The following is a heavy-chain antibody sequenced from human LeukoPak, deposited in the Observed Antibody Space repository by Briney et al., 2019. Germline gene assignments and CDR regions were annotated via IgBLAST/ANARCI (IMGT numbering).Heavy chain of an antibody. CDR3: ARDVDDGVCSGGSCYSAIGFDY. J-gene: IGHJ4*02. CDR1: GFTFSSHS. CDR2: VSYSSSYI. Sequence: PGGSLRLSSAASGFTFSSHSMNWVRHAPGKGLDYVSSVSYSSSYIYYADCVKGRFPISRANAKTSLYLQMISLRAEDTAVYYCARDVDDGVCSGGSCYSAIGFDYWGQGTLVTVSS. V-gene: IGHV3-21*01. D-gene: IGHD2-15*01.